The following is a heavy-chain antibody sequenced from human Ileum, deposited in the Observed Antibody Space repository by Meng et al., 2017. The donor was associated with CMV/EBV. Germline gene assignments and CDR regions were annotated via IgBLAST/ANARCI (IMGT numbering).Heavy chain of an antibody. J-gene: IGHJ4*02. Sequence: SVKVSCKASGGTFSSYAISWVQQAPGQGLEWMGGIIPIFGTANYAQKFQGRVTITTDESTSTAYMELSSLRSEDTAVYYCARESRYSYGLDYWGQGTLVTVSS. CDR1: GGTFSSYA. D-gene: IGHD5-18*01. CDR3: ARESRYSYGLDY. V-gene: IGHV1-69*05. CDR2: IIPIFGTA.